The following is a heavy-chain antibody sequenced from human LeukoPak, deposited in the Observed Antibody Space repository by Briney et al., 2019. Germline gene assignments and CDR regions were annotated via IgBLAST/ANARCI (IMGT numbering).Heavy chain of an antibody. V-gene: IGHV7-4-1*02. J-gene: IGHJ4*02. Sequence: VASVKVSCKASGYTFTSYGISWVRQAPGQGLEWMGWINTNTGNPTYAQGFTGRFVFSLDTSVSTAYLQISSLKAEDTAVYYCARESRPVLNHDYGDYGISFDYWGQGALVTVSS. D-gene: IGHD4-17*01. CDR3: ARESRPVLNHDYGDYGISFDY. CDR1: GYTFTSYG. CDR2: INTNTGNP.